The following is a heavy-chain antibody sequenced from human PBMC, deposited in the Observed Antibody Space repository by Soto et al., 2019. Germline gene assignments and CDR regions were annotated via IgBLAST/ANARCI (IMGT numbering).Heavy chain of an antibody. CDR1: GGSISSSSYY. D-gene: IGHD2-21*02. CDR2: IYYSGST. Sequence: QLQLQESGPGLVKPSETLSLTCTVSGGSISSSSYYWGWIRQPPGKGLEWIGSIYYSGSTYYNPSLKSRVTISVDTSKNQFSLKLSSVTAADTAVYYCARGMAYCGGDCYLDHAFDIWGQGTMVTVSS. J-gene: IGHJ3*02. V-gene: IGHV4-39*01. CDR3: ARGMAYCGGDCYLDHAFDI.